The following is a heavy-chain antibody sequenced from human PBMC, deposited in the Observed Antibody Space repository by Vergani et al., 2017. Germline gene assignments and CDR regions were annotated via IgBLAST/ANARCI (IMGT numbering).Heavy chain of an antibody. Sequence: DVQLVESGGGLAQPGGSLRLSCEASGITFWKFGMHWVRQGPGKGLEWVSGISWNSGAVDYADSVRGRFTISRDNAKNSLFLEMNSLRFEDTAVYFCTKGSVYYHDSAGHGYDPYTGFDLWGQGTLVTVSS. V-gene: IGHV3-9*01. CDR1: GITFWKFG. CDR2: ISWNSGAV. D-gene: IGHD5-12*01. J-gene: IGHJ3*01. CDR3: TKGSVYYHDSAGHGYDPYTGFDL.